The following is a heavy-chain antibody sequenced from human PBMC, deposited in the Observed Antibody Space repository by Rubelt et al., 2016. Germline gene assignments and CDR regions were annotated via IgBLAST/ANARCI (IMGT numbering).Heavy chain of an antibody. CDR3: AREGHMQGAFDI. V-gene: IGHV3-NL1*01. D-gene: IGHD2-2*01. Sequence: QVQLVESGGGVVQPGRSLRLSCAASGFTFSSYAMHWVRQAPGKGLEWVSVIYSGGSTYYADSVKGRFTISRHNSKNTLYLQMNSLRAEDTAVYYCAREGHMQGAFDIWGQGTMVTVSS. J-gene: IGHJ3*02. CDR1: GFTFSSYA. CDR2: IYSGGST.